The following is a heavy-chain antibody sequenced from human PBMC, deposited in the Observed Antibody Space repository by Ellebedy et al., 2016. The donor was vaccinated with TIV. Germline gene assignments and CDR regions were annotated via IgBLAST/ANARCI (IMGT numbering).Heavy chain of an antibody. Sequence: AASVKVSCKASGGTFSSYAISWVRQAPGQGLEWMGRIIPILGIANYAQKFQGRVTITADKSTSTAYMELSSLRSEDTAVYYCARDAYCSSTSCYKGSPKDTIFRVVPPAANWFDPWGQGTLVTVSS. V-gene: IGHV1-69*04. CDR2: IIPILGIA. CDR3: ARDAYCSSTSCYKGSPKDTIFRVVPPAANWFDP. D-gene: IGHD2-2*02. J-gene: IGHJ5*02. CDR1: GGTFSSYA.